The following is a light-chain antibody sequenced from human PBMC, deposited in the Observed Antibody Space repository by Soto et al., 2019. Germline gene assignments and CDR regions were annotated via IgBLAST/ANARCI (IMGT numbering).Light chain of an antibody. CDR3: CSYAGSSTYVV. CDR1: SSDVGSYNL. CDR2: EGS. Sequence: QSALTQPASVSGSPGQSITISCTGTSSDVGSYNLVSWYQQHPGKAPKLMIYEGSKRPSVVSNRFSGSKSGNTASLTISGLQADDEADYYCCSYAGSSTYVVFGGGTKLTVL. J-gene: IGLJ2*01. V-gene: IGLV2-23*01.